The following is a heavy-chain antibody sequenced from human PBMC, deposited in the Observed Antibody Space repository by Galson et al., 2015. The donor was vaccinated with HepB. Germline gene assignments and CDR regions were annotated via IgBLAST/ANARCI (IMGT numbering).Heavy chain of an antibody. J-gene: IGHJ3*02. CDR2: IWYDGSNK. CDR1: GFTFSSYG. Sequence: SLRLSCAASGFTFSSYGMHWVRQAPGKGLEWVAVIWYDGSNKYYADSVKGRFTISRDNSKNTLYLQMNSLRAEDTAVYYCARIPDRYSSGWFGAFDIWGQGTMVTVSS. V-gene: IGHV3-33*08. D-gene: IGHD6-19*01. CDR3: ARIPDRYSSGWFGAFDI.